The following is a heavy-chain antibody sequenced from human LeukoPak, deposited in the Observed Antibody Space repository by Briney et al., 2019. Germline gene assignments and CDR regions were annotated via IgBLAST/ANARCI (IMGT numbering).Heavy chain of an antibody. J-gene: IGHJ4*02. Sequence: GESLKISCKGSGYNFATAWIGWVRQMPGKGLEWMGIIYPDDSDTRYSPSFQGQVTISADKSITTAYLQWSSLKASDTAMYYCARQVSEMTSHARRYFDYWGQGTLVTVSS. V-gene: IGHV5-51*01. CDR2: IYPDDSDT. CDR3: ARQVSEMTSHARRYFDY. CDR1: GYNFATAW. D-gene: IGHD5-24*01.